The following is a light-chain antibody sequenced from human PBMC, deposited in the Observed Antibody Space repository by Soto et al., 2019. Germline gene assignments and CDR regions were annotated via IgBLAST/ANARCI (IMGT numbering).Light chain of an antibody. V-gene: IGKV3-20*01. J-gene: IGKJ5*01. CDR3: QQYNSWPPIT. Sequence: EIVLTQSPGTLSLSPGERATLSCRAIQSISSSYLAWYQQKPGQAPRLLIYGASSRATGIPDRFSGSGSGTDFTLTISRLEPEDFGVYYCQQYNSWPPITFGQGTRLEIK. CDR1: QSISSSY. CDR2: GAS.